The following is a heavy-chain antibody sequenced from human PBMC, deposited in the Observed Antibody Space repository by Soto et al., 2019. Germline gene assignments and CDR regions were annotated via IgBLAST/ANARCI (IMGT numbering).Heavy chain of an antibody. Sequence: SETLSLTCAVYGGSFSGYYWSWIRQPPGKGLEWIGEINHSGSTNYNPSLKSRVTISVDTSKNQFSLKLSSVTAADTAVYYCASNSGRELPFDYWGQGTLVTVSS. J-gene: IGHJ4*02. D-gene: IGHD1-26*01. V-gene: IGHV4-34*01. CDR1: GGSFSGYY. CDR3: ASNSGRELPFDY. CDR2: INHSGST.